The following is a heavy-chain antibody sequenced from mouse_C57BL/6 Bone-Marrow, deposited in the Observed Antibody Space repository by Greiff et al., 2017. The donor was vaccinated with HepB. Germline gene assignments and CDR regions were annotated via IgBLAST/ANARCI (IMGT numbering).Heavy chain of an antibody. V-gene: IGHV7-3*01. D-gene: IGHD2-1*01. Sequence: DVHLVESGGGLVQPGGSLSLSCAASGFTFTDYYMSWVRQPPGKALEWLGFIRNKANGYTTEYSASVKGRFTISRDNSQSILYLQMNALRAEDSATYYCATYGNYGGWYFDVWGTGTTVTVSS. CDR1: GFTFTDYY. J-gene: IGHJ1*03. CDR2: IRNKANGYTT. CDR3: ATYGNYGGWYFDV.